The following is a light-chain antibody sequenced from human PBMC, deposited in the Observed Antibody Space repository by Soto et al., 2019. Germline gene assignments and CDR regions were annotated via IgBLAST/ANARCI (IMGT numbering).Light chain of an antibody. CDR3: QHYGASPYT. Sequence: EIVLTQSPGTLSLSPGERATLSCRASQSVSSKYLAWYQQKPGQAPRVLIYGTSIRASGVPERFSGGGSGTDFTLTITRLEPEDFAVYYCQHYGASPYTFGQGTELEIK. CDR2: GTS. CDR1: QSVSSKY. V-gene: IGKV3-20*01. J-gene: IGKJ2*01.